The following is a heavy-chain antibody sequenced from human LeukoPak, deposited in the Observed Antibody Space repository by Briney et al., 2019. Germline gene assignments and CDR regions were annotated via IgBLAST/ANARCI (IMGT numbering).Heavy chain of an antibody. D-gene: IGHD1-20*01. V-gene: IGHV3-23*01. Sequence: GGSLRLSCAASGFTLSSYAMSWVRQAPGKGLEWVSAISGSGGSTYYADSVKGRFTISRDNSKNTLYLQMNSLRAEDTDVYYCVKDRNWNARAHDYWGQGTLVTVSS. CDR3: VKDRNWNARAHDY. CDR2: ISGSGGST. J-gene: IGHJ4*02. CDR1: GFTLSSYA.